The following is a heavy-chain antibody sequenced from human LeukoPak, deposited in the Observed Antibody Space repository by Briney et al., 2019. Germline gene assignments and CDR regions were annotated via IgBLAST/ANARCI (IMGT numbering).Heavy chain of an antibody. J-gene: IGHJ4*02. D-gene: IGHD3-10*01. V-gene: IGHV3-7*01. Sequence: GGSLRLSCVASGFTFGTYSMSWVRQAPGKGLEWVANIKQDGSEEYYVDSVKGRFTISTDNAKNSLYLQMNRLRAEDTAMYYCARILQTPLSWFFFDYWGQGTQVTVSS. CDR2: IKQDGSEE. CDR1: GFTFGTYS. CDR3: ARILQTPLSWFFFDY.